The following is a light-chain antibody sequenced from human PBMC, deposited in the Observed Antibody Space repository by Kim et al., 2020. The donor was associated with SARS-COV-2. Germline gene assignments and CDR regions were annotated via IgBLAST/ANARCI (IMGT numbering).Light chain of an antibody. CDR1: QSVNKW. V-gene: IGKV1-5*03. Sequence: DIQMTQSPSTLSASVGDRVTLTCRASQSVNKWLAWYQQKPGEAPKFLIYQSSTLEDGVPSRFSGGGSGTEFTLTISSLQPDDFATYYCQQYNSYPGTFGQGTKLEI. J-gene: IGKJ2*02. CDR2: QSS. CDR3: QQYNSYPGT.